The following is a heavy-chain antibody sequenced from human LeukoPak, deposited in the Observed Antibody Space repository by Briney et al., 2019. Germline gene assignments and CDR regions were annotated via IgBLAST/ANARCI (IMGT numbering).Heavy chain of an antibody. V-gene: IGHV4-59*08. D-gene: IGHD3-22*01. CDR1: GGSISHYY. CDR2: VSNSGTT. Sequence: SETLSLTCTVSGGSISHYYWSWLRQSPGKGLVWIGYVSNSGTTNYRPSLRSRVTVSVDTSQNHVSLKLTSMTAADTGLYYCARHHSSAYPFDYWGQGTLVTVSS. J-gene: IGHJ4*02. CDR3: ARHHSSAYPFDY.